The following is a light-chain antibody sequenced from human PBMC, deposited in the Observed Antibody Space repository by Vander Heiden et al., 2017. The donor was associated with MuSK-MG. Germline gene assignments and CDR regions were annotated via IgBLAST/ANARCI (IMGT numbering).Light chain of an antibody. CDR1: QSVSSSY. Sequence: EIVLTQSPGTLSLSPGERATLSCRASQSVSSSYLAWYQQKPGQAPRLLIYRISSRATGIPDRFSGSGSETDFTLTISRLEPEDFAVYYCQQDGSSSLTFGGGTKVXIK. V-gene: IGKV3-20*01. CDR2: RIS. J-gene: IGKJ4*01. CDR3: QQDGSSSLT.